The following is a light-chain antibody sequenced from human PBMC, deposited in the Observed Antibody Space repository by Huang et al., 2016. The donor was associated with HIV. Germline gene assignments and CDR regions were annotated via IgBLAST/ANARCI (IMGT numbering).Light chain of an antibody. V-gene: IGKV1-39*01. Sequence: DIQMTQSPSSRSASLGDRVTITCRASQSISAYLNWYQQKPGKAPKLLIYGASTLQSGVPSRFSGSGSGTDFTLTINSLQPEDFATYYCQKSYTTPLTFGGGTKVEI. CDR2: GAS. CDR3: QKSYTTPLT. J-gene: IGKJ4*01. CDR1: QSISAY.